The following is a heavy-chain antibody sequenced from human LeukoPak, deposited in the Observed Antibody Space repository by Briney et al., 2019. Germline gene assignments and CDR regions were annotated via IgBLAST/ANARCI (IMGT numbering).Heavy chain of an antibody. CDR2: INPNSGGT. CDR1: GYTFTGYY. Sequence: GASVKVSCKASGYTFTGYYMHWVRQAPGQGLEWMGWINPNSGGTNYAQKFQGRVTMTRDTSISTAYMELSRLRSDDTAVYYCARKGGDSSGWSTRIDYFDYWGQGTLVTVSS. J-gene: IGHJ4*02. CDR3: ARKGGDSSGWSTRIDYFDY. V-gene: IGHV1-2*02. D-gene: IGHD6-19*01.